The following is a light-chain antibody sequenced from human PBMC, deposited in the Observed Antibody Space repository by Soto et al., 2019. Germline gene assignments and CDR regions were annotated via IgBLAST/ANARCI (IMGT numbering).Light chain of an antibody. CDR1: QSISSN. J-gene: IGKJ1*01. Sequence: EILMTQSPATLSVSPGERATLSCRASQSISSNLAWYQQKAGQAPRLLIYSASTRATGIPARFSGSGSGTEFTLTINSLQSEDFAVYYCQQYNNWPRTFGQGTKVDIK. V-gene: IGKV3-15*01. CDR3: QQYNNWPRT. CDR2: SAS.